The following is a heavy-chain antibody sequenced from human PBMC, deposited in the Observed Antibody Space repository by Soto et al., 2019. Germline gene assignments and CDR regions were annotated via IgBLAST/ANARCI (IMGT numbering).Heavy chain of an antibody. V-gene: IGHV4-34*01. D-gene: IGHD3-3*01. CDR1: GGSFSGYY. J-gene: IGHJ5*02. Sequence: PSETLSLTCAVYGGSFSGYYWSWIRQPPGKGLEWIGEINHSGSTNYNPSLKSRVTISVDTSKNQFSLKLSSVTAADTAVYYCARGSVISTYCDFWSGYYDNWFDPWGQGTLVTVSS. CDR3: ARGSVISTYCDFWSGYYDNWFDP. CDR2: INHSGST.